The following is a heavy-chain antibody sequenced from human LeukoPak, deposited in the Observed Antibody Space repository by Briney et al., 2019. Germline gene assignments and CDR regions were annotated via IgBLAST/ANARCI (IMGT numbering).Heavy chain of an antibody. V-gene: IGHV1-2*04. J-gene: IGHJ4*02. D-gene: IGHD2-2*01. CDR1: GYTFTGYY. CDR2: INPNSGGT. Sequence: ASVKVSCKASGYTFTGYYMHWVRQAPRQGLEWMGWINPNSGGTNYAQKFQGWVTMTRDTSISTAYMELSRLRSDDTAVYYCARGVPAAKGVFDYWGQGTLVTVSS. CDR3: ARGVPAAKGVFDY.